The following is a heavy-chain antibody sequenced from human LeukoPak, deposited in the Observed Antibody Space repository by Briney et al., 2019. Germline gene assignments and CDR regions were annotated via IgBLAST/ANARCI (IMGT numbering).Heavy chain of an antibody. CDR3: AKGVGTNKGGYYFDY. D-gene: IGHD1-26*01. CDR2: ISGSGGST. Sequence: GGSLRLSCAASGFTFSNYWMTWVRQAPGKGLDWVSSISGSGGSTYYADSVKGRFTISRDSSKNTLYLRMNSLRAEDTAVYYCAKGVGTNKGGYYFDYWGQGTPVTVSS. V-gene: IGHV3-23*01. J-gene: IGHJ4*02. CDR1: GFTFSNYW.